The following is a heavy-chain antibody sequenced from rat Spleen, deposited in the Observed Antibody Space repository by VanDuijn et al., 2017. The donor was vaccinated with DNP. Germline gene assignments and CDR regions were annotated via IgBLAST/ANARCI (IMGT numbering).Heavy chain of an antibody. D-gene: IGHD3-1*01. Sequence: EVQLVESGGGLVQPGRSMKLSCAASGFTFSDYYMAWVRQAPKKGLEWVASISYEGSSTYYGDSVKGRFTISRDNAKSTLYLQMNSLRSEDTATYYCARRVAPYYWGQGVMVTVSS. V-gene: IGHV5-22*01. J-gene: IGHJ2*01. CDR3: ARRVAPYY. CDR1: GFTFSDYY. CDR2: ISYEGSST.